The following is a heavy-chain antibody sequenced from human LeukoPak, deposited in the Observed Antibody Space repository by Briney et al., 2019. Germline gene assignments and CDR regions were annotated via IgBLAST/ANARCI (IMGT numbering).Heavy chain of an antibody. CDR1: GGSFSGYY. J-gene: IGHJ5*02. V-gene: IGHV4-34*01. D-gene: IGHD3-22*01. CDR3: ARGRYDSSGYYRARFDP. CDR2: INHSGST. Sequence: SETLSLTCAVYGGSFSGYYWSWICQPPGKGLEWIGEINHSGSTNYNPSLKSRVTISVDTSKNQFSLKLSSVTAADTAVSYCARGRYDSSGYYRARFDPWGQGTLVTVSS.